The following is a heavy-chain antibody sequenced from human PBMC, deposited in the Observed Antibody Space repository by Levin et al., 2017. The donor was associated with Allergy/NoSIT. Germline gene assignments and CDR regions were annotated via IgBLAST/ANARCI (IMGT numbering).Heavy chain of an antibody. CDR3: AKEGYYDILTGYPLDY. D-gene: IGHD3-9*01. CDR2: ISGSGGST. CDR1: GFTFSTYA. V-gene: IGHV3-23*01. J-gene: IGHJ4*02. Sequence: HPGGSLRLSCAASGFTFSTYAMSWVRQAPGKGLEWVSAISGSGGSTYYADSVKGRFTISRDNSKNTLYLQMNSLRAEDTAVHYCAKEGYYDILTGYPLDYWGQGTLVTVSS.